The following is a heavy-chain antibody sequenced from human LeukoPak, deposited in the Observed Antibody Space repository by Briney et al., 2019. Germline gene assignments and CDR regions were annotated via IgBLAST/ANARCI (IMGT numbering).Heavy chain of an antibody. V-gene: IGHV3-23*01. CDR2: ISGSGGST. D-gene: IGHD6-19*01. CDR3: AKDLEQWLVQGAFDI. J-gene: IGHJ3*02. Sequence: GGSLRLSCAASGFTFSSYAMSWVRQAPGKGLEWVSAISGSGGSTYYADSVKGRFTISRDNSKNTLYLQMNSLRAEDTAVYYRAKDLEQWLVQGAFDIWGQGTMVTVSS. CDR1: GFTFSSYA.